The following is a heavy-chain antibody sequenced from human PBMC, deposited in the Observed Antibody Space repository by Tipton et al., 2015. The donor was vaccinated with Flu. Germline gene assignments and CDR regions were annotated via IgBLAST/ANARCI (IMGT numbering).Heavy chain of an antibody. CDR2: INHSGST. J-gene: IGHJ3*02. Sequence: LRLFCAVYGGSFSGYYWSWIRQPPGKGLEWIGEINHSGSTNYNPSLKSRVTISVDTSKNQFSLKLSSVTAADTAVYYCARSITRDAFDIWGQGTMVTVSS. V-gene: IGHV4-34*01. D-gene: IGHD2-2*01. CDR3: ARSITRDAFDI. CDR1: GGSFSGYY.